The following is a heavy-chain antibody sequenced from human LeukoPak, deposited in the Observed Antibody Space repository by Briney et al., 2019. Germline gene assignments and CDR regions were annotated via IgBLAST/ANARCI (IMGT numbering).Heavy chain of an antibody. J-gene: IGHJ4*02. CDR2: ISSSGSTI. Sequence: GGSLRLSCAASGFTFSSYEMNWVRQAPGKGLEWVSYISSSGSTIYYADSVKGRFTISRDNAKNSLYLQMNSLRAEDTAVYYCARQSWYSSSWRLKYYFDYWGQGTLVTVSS. CDR3: ARQSWYSSSWRLKYYFDY. D-gene: IGHD6-13*01. CDR1: GFTFSSYE. V-gene: IGHV3-48*03.